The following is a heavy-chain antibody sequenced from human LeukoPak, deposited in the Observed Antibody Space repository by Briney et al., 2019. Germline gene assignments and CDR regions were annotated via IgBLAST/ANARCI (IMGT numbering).Heavy chain of an antibody. CDR3: AKETSWGIVGARASYGMDV. V-gene: IGHV3-23*01. Sequence: GGSLRLSCAASGFTFSSYAMSWVRQAPGKGLEWVSAISGSGGSTYYADSVKGRFTISRDNSKNTLYLQMNSLRAEDTAVYYCAKETSWGIVGARASYGMDVWGQGTTVTVSS. CDR2: ISGSGGST. CDR1: GFTFSSYA. J-gene: IGHJ6*02. D-gene: IGHD1-26*01.